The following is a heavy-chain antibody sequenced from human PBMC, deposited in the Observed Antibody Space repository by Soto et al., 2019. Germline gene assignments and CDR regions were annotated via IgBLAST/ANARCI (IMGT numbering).Heavy chain of an antibody. J-gene: IGHJ6*02. D-gene: IGHD3-3*01. V-gene: IGHV1-8*01. CDR2: MDPNSGVT. CDR3: ARERKFDFWRKGLDV. CDR1: GYTFTSYD. Sequence: QVHLVQSGAEVKKPGASVKVSCKASGYTFTSYDINWVRQAPGQGLEWLGWMDPNSGVTGYAQKFQGRVSMTRNISINTAHIELSCLRSEDTAVYYCARERKFDFWRKGLDVWGQGTTVAVSS.